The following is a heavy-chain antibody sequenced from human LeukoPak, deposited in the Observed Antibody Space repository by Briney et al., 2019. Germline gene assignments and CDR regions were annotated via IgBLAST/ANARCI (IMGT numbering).Heavy chain of an antibody. D-gene: IGHD1-26*01. CDR3: ARGFLGVPRNWYFDL. J-gene: IGHJ2*01. CDR2: IYYSGST. CDR1: GGSISSGGYY. Sequence: SQTLSLTCTVSGGSISSGGYYWSWVRQHPGKGLEWIGYIYYSGSTYYNPSLKSRVTISVDTSKNQFSLKLSSVTAADTAVYYCARGFLGVPRNWYFDLWGRGTLVTVSS. V-gene: IGHV4-31*03.